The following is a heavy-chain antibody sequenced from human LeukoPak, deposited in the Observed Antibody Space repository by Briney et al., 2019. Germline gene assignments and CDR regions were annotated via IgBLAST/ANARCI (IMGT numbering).Heavy chain of an antibody. CDR2: LYTSGST. CDR1: GGSISSYY. J-gene: IGHJ4*02. CDR3: ARGGSSGYYYG. V-gene: IGHV4-4*07. Sequence: SENLSLTCTVSGGSISSYYWSWIRQPAGKGLEWIGRLYTSGSTNHNPSLKSRVTMSVDTSKNQFSLKLTSMTAADTAVYYCARGGSSGYYYGWGQGTLVTVSS. D-gene: IGHD3-22*01.